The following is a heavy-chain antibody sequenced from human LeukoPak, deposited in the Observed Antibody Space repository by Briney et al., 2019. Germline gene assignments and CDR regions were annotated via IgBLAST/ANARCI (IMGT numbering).Heavy chain of an antibody. CDR1: GFTFSSYW. CDR2: INSDGSST. D-gene: IGHD4-17*01. V-gene: IGHV3-74*01. J-gene: IGHJ4*02. Sequence: GGSLRLSCAASGFTFSSYWMHWVRQAPGKGLVWVSRINSDGSSTSYADSVKGRFTISRDNAKNTLYLQMSSLRAEDTAVYYCARAHSYGDAYFDYWGQGTLVTVSS. CDR3: ARAHSYGDAYFDY.